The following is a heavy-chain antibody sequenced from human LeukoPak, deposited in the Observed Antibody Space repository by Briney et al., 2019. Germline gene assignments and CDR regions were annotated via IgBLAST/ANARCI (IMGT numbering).Heavy chain of an antibody. CDR1: GVIFSKYA. J-gene: IGHJ3*01. Sequence: GGSLRLSCAASGVIFSKYALVWVRQAPGKGLEWVSGIWGSGADTRYADAVKGRFTISRDNSKNTLYLQMNSLGADDTAVYYCGRDPNGDYVGAFEYWGQGTMVTVSS. CDR3: GRDPNGDYVGAFEY. D-gene: IGHD4-17*01. V-gene: IGHV3-23*01. CDR2: IWGSGADT.